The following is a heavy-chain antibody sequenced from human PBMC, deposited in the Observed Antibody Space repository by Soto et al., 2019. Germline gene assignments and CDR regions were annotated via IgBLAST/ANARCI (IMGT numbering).Heavy chain of an antibody. J-gene: IGHJ4*02. CDR3: AKDGCYDSSGYFFYFDY. V-gene: IGHV3-23*01. CDR1: GFTFSSYA. D-gene: IGHD3-22*01. CDR2: ISGSGGST. Sequence: GGSLRLSCAASGFTFSSYAMSWVRQAPGKGLEWVSAISGSGGSTYYADSVKGRFTISRDNSKNTLYLQMNSLRAEDTAVYYCAKDGCYDSSGYFFYFDYGGQGNRVTVSS.